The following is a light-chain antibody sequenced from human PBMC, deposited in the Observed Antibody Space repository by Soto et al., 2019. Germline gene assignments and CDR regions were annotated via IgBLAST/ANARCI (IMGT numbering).Light chain of an antibody. CDR1: QSVSSSY. CDR2: GPS. J-gene: IGKJ1*01. V-gene: IGKV3-20*01. Sequence: ETVLTQSPGTLSLSPGERATLSCRASQSVSSSYLAWYQQKPGQAPRLLIYGPSSRATGIPDRFSGGGSGTEFTLTISSLQSEDFAVYYCQQYNNWPRTFGQGTKVDI. CDR3: QQYNNWPRT.